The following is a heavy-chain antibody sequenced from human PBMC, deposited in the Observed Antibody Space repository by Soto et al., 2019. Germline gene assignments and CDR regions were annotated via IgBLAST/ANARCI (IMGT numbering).Heavy chain of an antibody. CDR3: ATPSGGYGDYVSGMDV. V-gene: IGHV5-51*01. CDR1: GYSFTSYW. J-gene: IGHJ6*02. CDR2: IYPGDSDT. Sequence: GESLKISCKGSGYSFTSYWIGWVRQMPGKGLKWMGIIYPGDSDTRYSPSFQGQVTISADKSISTAYLQWSSLKASDTAMYYCATPSGGYGDYVSGMDVWGQGTTVTVSS. D-gene: IGHD4-17*01.